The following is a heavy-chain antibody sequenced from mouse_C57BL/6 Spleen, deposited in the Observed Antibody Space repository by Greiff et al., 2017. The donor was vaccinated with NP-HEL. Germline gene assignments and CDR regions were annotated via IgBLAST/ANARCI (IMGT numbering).Heavy chain of an antibody. CDR3: ARPRTLTTVVATRAMDY. V-gene: IGHV5-17*01. CDR1: GFTFSDYG. J-gene: IGHJ4*01. Sequence: VQLKQSGGGLVKPGGSLKLSCAASGFTFSDYGMHWVRQAPEKGLEWVAYISSGSSTIYYADTVKGRFTISRDNAKNTLFLQMTSLRSEDTAMYYCARPRTLTTVVATRAMDYWGQGTSVTVSS. D-gene: IGHD1-1*01. CDR2: ISSGSSTI.